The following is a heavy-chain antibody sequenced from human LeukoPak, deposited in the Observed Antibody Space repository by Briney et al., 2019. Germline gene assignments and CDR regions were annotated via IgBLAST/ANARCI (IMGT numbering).Heavy chain of an antibody. V-gene: IGHV4-39*07. CDR1: GGSISSSSYY. Sequence: SETLSLTCTVSGGSISSSSYYWGWIRQPPGKGLEWIGSIYYSGSTYYNPSLKSRVTISVDTSKNQFSLKLSSVTAADTAVYYCARDRGYSSSSDNWFDPWGQGTLVTVSS. J-gene: IGHJ5*02. CDR2: IYYSGST. D-gene: IGHD6-6*01. CDR3: ARDRGYSSSSDNWFDP.